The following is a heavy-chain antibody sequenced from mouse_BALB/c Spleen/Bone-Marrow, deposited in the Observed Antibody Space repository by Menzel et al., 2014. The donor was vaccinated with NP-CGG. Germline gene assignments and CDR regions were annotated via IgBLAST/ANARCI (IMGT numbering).Heavy chain of an antibody. J-gene: IGHJ4*01. CDR2: IHYSGTT. Sequence: EVQGVESGPDLVKPSQSLSLTCTVTGYSITSYYSWHWIRQFPGNKLEWMGYIHYSGTTVYNPSLKSRISITRDTSNNQFFLQLNSVTTEDTATYYCARFAGAPYTMDYWGQGAPVTVSS. V-gene: IGHV3-1*02. D-gene: IGHD4-1*01. CDR3: ARFAGAPYTMDY. CDR1: GYSITSYYS.